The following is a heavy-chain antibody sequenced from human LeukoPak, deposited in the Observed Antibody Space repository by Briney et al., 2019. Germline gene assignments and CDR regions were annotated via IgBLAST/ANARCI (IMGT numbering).Heavy chain of an antibody. CDR2: VDPEDGEA. CDR1: GYTFTDYY. Sequence: ASVKISCKVSGYTFTDYYMHWMQQAPGKGLEWMGLVDPEDGEAIYAEKFQGRVTITADTSTDTAYMELSSLRSEDTAVYYSANLHYYDRSGYYIFDYWGQGTLVTVSS. D-gene: IGHD3-22*01. V-gene: IGHV1-69-2*01. CDR3: ANLHYYDRSGYYIFDY. J-gene: IGHJ4*02.